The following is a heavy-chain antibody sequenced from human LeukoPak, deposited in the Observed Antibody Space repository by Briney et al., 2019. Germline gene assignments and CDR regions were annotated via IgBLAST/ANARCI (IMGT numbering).Heavy chain of an antibody. D-gene: IGHD3-22*01. CDR2: ISSSSSYI. J-gene: IGHJ4*02. CDR3: AREEYYYDSSGYSNFDY. V-gene: IGHV3-21*01. Sequence: GGSLRLSCAASGFTFSSYGMNWVRQAPGKGLEWVSSISSSSSYIYYADSVKGRFTISRDNAKNSLYLQMNSLRAEDTAVYYCAREEYYYDSSGYSNFDYWGQGTLVTVSS. CDR1: GFTFSSYG.